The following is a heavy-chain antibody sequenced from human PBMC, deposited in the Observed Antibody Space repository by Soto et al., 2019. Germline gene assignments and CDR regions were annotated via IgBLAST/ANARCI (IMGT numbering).Heavy chain of an antibody. CDR2: IYSGGST. J-gene: IGHJ4*02. CDR1: GFTVRSNY. CDR3: ARWFGELLYDY. Sequence: GGSLRLSCAASGFTVRSNYMSWVRQAPGKGLEWVSVIYSGGSTYYADSVKGRFTISRDNSKNTLYLQMNSLRAEDTAVYYCARWFGELLYDYWGQGTLVTVSS. V-gene: IGHV3-66*01. D-gene: IGHD3-10*01.